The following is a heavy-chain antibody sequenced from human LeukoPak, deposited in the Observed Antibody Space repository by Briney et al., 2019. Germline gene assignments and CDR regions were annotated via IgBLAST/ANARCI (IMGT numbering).Heavy chain of an antibody. CDR3: ARGLTGPQYYYYYYYYMDV. Sequence: GGSLRLSCAASGFTFSSYGMHWVRQAPGKGLEWVAVISYDGSNKYYADSVKGRFTISRDNSKNTLYLQMNSLRAEDTAVYYCARGLTGPQYYYYYYYYMDVWGKGTTVTISS. CDR2: ISYDGSNK. D-gene: IGHD3-9*01. J-gene: IGHJ6*03. V-gene: IGHV3-30*03. CDR1: GFTFSSYG.